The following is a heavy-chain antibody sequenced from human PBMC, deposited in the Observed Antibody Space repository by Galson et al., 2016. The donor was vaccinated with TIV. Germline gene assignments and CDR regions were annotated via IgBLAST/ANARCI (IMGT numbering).Heavy chain of an antibody. CDR1: GFTFSSYG. J-gene: IGHJ4*02. Sequence: SLRLSCAASGFTFSSYGMHWVRQAPGKGLEWVAVIWYDGSNKYYADSVKGRFTISRDNSKNTLDLQMNSLRAEDTAVYYCARSPSRGYYWSIDYWGQRTLVTVSS. D-gene: IGHD3-22*01. V-gene: IGHV3-33*01. CDR3: ARSPSRGYYWSIDY. CDR2: IWYDGSNK.